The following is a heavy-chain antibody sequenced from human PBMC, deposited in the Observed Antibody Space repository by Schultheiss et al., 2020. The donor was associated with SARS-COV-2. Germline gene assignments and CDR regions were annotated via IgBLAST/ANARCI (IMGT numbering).Heavy chain of an antibody. CDR1: GFTFSSYS. CDR3: ARELSIAASYYYYGMDV. D-gene: IGHD6-6*01. J-gene: IGHJ6*02. CDR2: ISYDGSNK. Sequence: GESLKISCAASGFTFSSYSMNWVRQAPGKGLEWVAVISYDGSNKYYADSVKGRFTISRDNSKNTLYLQMNSLRAEDTAVYYCARELSIAASYYYYGMDVWGQGTTVTVSS. V-gene: IGHV3-30*03.